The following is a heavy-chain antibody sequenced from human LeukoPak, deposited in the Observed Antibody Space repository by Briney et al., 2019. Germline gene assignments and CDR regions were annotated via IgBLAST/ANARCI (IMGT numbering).Heavy chain of an antibody. V-gene: IGHV1-18*01. CDR3: ARVKDYYDSSGYYLSYFDY. Sequence: ASVKVSCKASGYTFTSYGISWVRQAPGQGLEWMGWISACNGNTNYAQKLQGRVTMTTDTSTSTAYMELRSLRSDDTAVYYCARVKDYYDSSGYYLSYFDYWGQGTLVTVSS. CDR2: ISACNGNT. D-gene: IGHD3-22*01. CDR1: GYTFTSYG. J-gene: IGHJ4*02.